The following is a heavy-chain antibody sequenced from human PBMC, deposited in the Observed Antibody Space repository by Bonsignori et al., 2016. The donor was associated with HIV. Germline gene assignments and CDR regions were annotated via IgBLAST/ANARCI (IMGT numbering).Heavy chain of an antibody. Sequence: WVRQAPGQGLEWMGWISAYSGDTNYAQKFQGRVIMTTDTSTSTAYMELRGLTSDDTAVYYCARDGSSGWYYYYYYYMDVWGKGTTVTVSS. CDR2: ISAYSGDT. CDR3: ARDGSSGWYYYYYYYMDV. D-gene: IGHD6-19*01. V-gene: IGHV1-18*01. J-gene: IGHJ6*03.